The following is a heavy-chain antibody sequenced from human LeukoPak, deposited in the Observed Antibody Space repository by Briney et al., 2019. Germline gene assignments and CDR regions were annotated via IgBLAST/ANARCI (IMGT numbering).Heavy chain of an antibody. V-gene: IGHV3-11*04. D-gene: IGHD5-12*01. J-gene: IGHJ6*03. CDR3: ARETRGYSGYDFFFIDV. CDR2: ISSSGSTI. CDR1: GFTFSDYY. Sequence: GGSLRLSCAASGFTFSDYYMSWIRQAPGKGLEWVSYISSSGSTIYYADSVKGRFTISRDNAKNSLYLQMNSLRAEDTAVCYCARETRGYSGYDFFFIDVWGKGTTVTVSS.